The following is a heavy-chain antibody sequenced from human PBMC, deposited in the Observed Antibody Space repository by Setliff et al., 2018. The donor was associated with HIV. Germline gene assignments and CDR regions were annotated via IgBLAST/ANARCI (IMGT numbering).Heavy chain of an antibody. CDR3: AKQGYSDSLYAFDV. Sequence: ASVKVSCKASGDAFTDYYIHWVRQAPGQGLEWMGWINPNTGSTNYLQEFQGRVTITRDTSMSTVYMALTGLTSDDTAVYYCAKQGYSDSLYAFDVWGQGTMVTVSS. J-gene: IGHJ3*01. V-gene: IGHV1-2*02. CDR2: INPNTGST. D-gene: IGHD1-26*01. CDR1: GDAFTDYY.